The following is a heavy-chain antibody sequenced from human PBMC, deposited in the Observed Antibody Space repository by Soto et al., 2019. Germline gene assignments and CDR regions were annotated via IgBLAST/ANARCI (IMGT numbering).Heavy chain of an antibody. J-gene: IGHJ4*02. CDR3: AREREGGVGEYYFDY. CDR2: IYYSRST. CDR1: GGSISSYY. D-gene: IGHD1-26*01. V-gene: IGHV4-59*01. Sequence: SETLSLTCTVSGGSISSYYWNWIRQPPGKGLEWIGYIYYSRSTNYNPSLKSRVTISVDTSKNQFSLKLSSVTAADTAVYYCAREREGGVGEYYFDYWGQGTLVTVSS.